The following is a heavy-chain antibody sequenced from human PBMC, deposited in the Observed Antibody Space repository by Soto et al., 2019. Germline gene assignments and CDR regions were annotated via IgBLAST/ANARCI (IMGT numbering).Heavy chain of an antibody. D-gene: IGHD3-3*01. V-gene: IGHV1-18*01. CDR3: ARDQAITIFGVVSPAPMDV. Sequence: GASVKVSCKASGYTFTSYGISWVLQAPGQGLEWMGWISAYNGNTNYAQKLQGRVTMTTDTSTSTAYMELRSLRSDDTAVYYCARDQAITIFGVVSPAPMDVWGKGTTVPVSS. J-gene: IGHJ6*04. CDR2: ISAYNGNT. CDR1: GYTFTSYG.